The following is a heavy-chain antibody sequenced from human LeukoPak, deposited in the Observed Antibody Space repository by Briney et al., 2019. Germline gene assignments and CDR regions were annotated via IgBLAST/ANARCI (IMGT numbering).Heavy chain of an antibody. J-gene: IGHJ4*02. Sequence: SETLSLTCTVSGGSISSGGYYWSWIRQHPGKGLEWIGYIYYSGSTYYNPSLKSRVTISVDTSKNQFSLKLSSVTAADTAVYYCAREDCSRTSCYTYYFDHWGQGTLVTVSS. CDR2: IYYSGST. V-gene: IGHV4-31*03. CDR1: GGSISSGGYY. CDR3: AREDCSRTSCYTYYFDH. D-gene: IGHD2-2*01.